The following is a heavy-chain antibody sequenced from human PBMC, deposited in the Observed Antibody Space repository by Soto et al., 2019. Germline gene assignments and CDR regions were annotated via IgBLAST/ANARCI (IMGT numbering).Heavy chain of an antibody. CDR2: IYWDNDK. J-gene: IGHJ4*02. D-gene: IGHD6-19*01. Sequence: QITLKESGRTLVKPTQTLTLTCTFSGFSLSTSGVGVGWIRQPPGKALEWLALIYWDNDKRYNPSLKSRLTITTDTFKNQVVLTMSTMDPVDTATYYCARRLAVAGRAPFDYWGQGTLVTVSS. V-gene: IGHV2-5*02. CDR1: GFSLSTSGVG. CDR3: ARRLAVAGRAPFDY.